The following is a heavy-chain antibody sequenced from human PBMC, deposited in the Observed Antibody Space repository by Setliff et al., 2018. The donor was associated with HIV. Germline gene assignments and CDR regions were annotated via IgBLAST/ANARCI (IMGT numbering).Heavy chain of an antibody. CDR1: GGSFSGYY. V-gene: IGHV4-34*01. Sequence: SETLSLTCAVYGGSFSGYYWSWIRQPPGKGLEWIGEINHARTTNYNPSLKSRVTISVDTSKNQFSLTLNSVTAADTAVYYCARGSRQLTIFGVVFKTNYYFMDVWGKGTAVTVSS. CDR2: INHARTT. CDR3: ARGSRQLTIFGVVFKTNYYFMDV. J-gene: IGHJ6*03. D-gene: IGHD3-3*01.